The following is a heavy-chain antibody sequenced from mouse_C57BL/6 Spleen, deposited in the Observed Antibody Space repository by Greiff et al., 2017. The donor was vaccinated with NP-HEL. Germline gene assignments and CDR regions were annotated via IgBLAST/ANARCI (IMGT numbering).Heavy chain of an antibody. CDR2: IYPGSGNT. Sequence: QVQLKESGPELVKPGASVKISCKASGYSFTSYYIHWVKQRPGQGLEWIGWIYPGSGNTKYNEKFKGKATLTADTSSSTAYMQLSSLTSEDSAVYYCARSGTVFDYWGQGTTLTVSS. D-gene: IGHD3-3*01. CDR3: ARSGTVFDY. V-gene: IGHV1-66*01. CDR1: GYSFTSYY. J-gene: IGHJ2*01.